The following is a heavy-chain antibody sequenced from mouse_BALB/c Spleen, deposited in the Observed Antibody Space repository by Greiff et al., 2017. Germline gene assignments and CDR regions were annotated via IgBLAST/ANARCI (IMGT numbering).Heavy chain of an antibody. CDR1: GFSLTSYG. D-gene: IGHD2-2*01. Sequence: VQLQQSGPGLVAPSQSLSITCTVSGFSLTSYGVHWVRQPPGKGLEWLGVIWAGGSTNYNSALMSRLSISKDNSKSQVFLKMNSLQTDDTAMYYCARGHYGYDDYAMDYWGQGTSVTVSS. CDR2: IWAGGST. V-gene: IGHV2-9*02. J-gene: IGHJ4*01. CDR3: ARGHYGYDDYAMDY.